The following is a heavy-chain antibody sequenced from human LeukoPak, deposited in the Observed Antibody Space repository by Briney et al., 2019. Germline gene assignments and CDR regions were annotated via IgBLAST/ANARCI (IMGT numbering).Heavy chain of an antibody. D-gene: IGHD5/OR15-5a*01. CDR2: IIPIFGTA. V-gene: IGHV1-69*13. CDR3: ARVDLYDFHFDY. Sequence: GASVKVSCKASGGTFSSYAISWVRQAPGQGLGWMGGIIPIFGTANYAQKFQGRVTITADESTSTAYMELSSLRSEDTAVYYCARVDLYDFHFDYWGQGTLVTVSS. J-gene: IGHJ4*02. CDR1: GGTFSSYA.